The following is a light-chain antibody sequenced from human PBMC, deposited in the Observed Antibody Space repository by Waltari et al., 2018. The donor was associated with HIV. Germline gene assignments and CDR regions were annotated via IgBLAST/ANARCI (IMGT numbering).Light chain of an antibody. Sequence: QSALTQPASVSGSPGQSITISCPGTSRDVGASHYVSWYQQPPGTAPKLMIFEVSNRPSGISDRFSGSKSGNTASLTISGLQAEDEADYYCSSLTTTNTLIFGGGTKVTVL. J-gene: IGLJ2*01. CDR3: SSLTTTNTLI. CDR2: EVS. CDR1: SRDVGASHY. V-gene: IGLV2-14*01.